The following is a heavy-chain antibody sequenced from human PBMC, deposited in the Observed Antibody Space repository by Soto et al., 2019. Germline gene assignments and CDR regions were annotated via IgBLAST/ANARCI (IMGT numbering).Heavy chain of an antibody. CDR1: GYTFTTYA. CDR2: INVYNGNT. V-gene: IGHV1-18*01. Sequence: QVQLVQSGGEVKKPGASVAVSCKASGYTFTTYAISWVRQAPGQGLEWIGWINVYNGNTKYAQKFQGRVTMTTDTSTSTVYMELRSMTSDDTAVYYCARDGVAATTGIFGYWGQGTLVTVSS. CDR3: ARDGVAATTGIFGY. J-gene: IGHJ4*02. D-gene: IGHD4-4*01.